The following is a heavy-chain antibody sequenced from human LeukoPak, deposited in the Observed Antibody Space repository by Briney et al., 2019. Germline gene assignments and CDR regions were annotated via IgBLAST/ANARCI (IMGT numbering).Heavy chain of an antibody. D-gene: IGHD1-1*01. CDR1: GFTFNTYA. Sequence: GGSLRLSCAASGFTFNTYAMSWVRQAPGKGLEWVSSISGNGRSTYYADSVKGRFTISRDNAENSLYLQMNSLRAEDTAVYYCARDHRYGGLFDYWGQGTLVTVSS. CDR3: ARDHRYGGLFDY. V-gene: IGHV3-23*01. J-gene: IGHJ4*02. CDR2: ISGNGRST.